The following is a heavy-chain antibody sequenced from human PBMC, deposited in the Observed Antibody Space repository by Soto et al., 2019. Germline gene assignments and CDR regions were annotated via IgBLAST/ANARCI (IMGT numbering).Heavy chain of an antibody. CDR3: AREEGPSHRSPANGMDV. V-gene: IGHV1-69*06. Sequence: QVQLVQSGAEVKKPGSSVKVSCKASGGTFSSYAISWVRQAPGQGLEWMGGIIPIFGTANYAQKFQGRVTITADKSTSTAYMERSSRSTEDTAVYYCAREEGPSHRSPANGMDVGGQGTTVTVAS. D-gene: IGHD1-26*01. CDR2: IIPIFGTA. J-gene: IGHJ6*02. CDR1: GGTFSSYA.